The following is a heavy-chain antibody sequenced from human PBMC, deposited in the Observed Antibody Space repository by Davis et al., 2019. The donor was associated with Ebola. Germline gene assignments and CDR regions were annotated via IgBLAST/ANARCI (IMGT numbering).Heavy chain of an antibody. D-gene: IGHD6-19*01. Sequence: MPSETLSLTCAVYGGSFSGYYWSWIRQPPGKGLEWIGYIYYSGSTNYNPSLKSRVTISVDRSKNQFSLKLSSVTAADTAVYYCARASGWYPPDYWGQGTLVTVSS. V-gene: IGHV4-59*12. CDR2: IYYSGST. CDR1: GGSFSGYY. J-gene: IGHJ4*02. CDR3: ARASGWYPPDY.